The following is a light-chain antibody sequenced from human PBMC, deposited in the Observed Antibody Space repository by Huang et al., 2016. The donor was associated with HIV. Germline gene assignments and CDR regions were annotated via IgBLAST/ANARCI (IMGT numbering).Light chain of an antibody. CDR1: QSVGSN. V-gene: IGKV3-15*01. CDR2: ADA. J-gene: IGKJ1*01. Sequence: EIVMTQSPATLSVSPGERATLSCRASQSVGSNLAWYQQRRGQAPRRLIYADATRATGIPARFSGSGSGTEFTLTVSSLQSEDFAVYYCQQHNSWPRTFGQGTRV. CDR3: QQHNSWPRT.